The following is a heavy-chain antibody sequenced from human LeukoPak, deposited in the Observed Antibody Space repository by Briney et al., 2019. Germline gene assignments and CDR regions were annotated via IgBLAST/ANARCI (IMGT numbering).Heavy chain of an antibody. J-gene: IGHJ3*02. D-gene: IGHD3-10*01. CDR2: IYHSGST. CDR3: ARIPLVWSSPKGAFDI. V-gene: IGHV4-4*02. Sequence: PSGTLSLTCAVAGGSISSSNWGSWVRQPPGKGLDWIGEIYHSGSTNYNPSLKSRVTISVDKSKNQFSLKVSSVTAADTAVYYCARIPLVWSSPKGAFDIWGQGTMVTVSS. CDR1: GGSISSSNW.